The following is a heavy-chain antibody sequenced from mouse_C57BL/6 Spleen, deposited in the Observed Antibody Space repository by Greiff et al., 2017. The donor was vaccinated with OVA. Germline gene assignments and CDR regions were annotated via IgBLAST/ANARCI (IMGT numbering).Heavy chain of an antibody. Sequence: QVQLKQPGAELVKPGASVKLSCKASGYTFTSYWMQWVKQRPGQGLEWIGEIDPSDSYTNYNQKFKGKATLTVDTSSSTAYMQLSSLTSEDSAVYYCARHYYGSSRYFDVWGTGTTVTVSS. CDR2: IDPSDSYT. CDR3: ARHYYGSSRYFDV. V-gene: IGHV1-50*01. J-gene: IGHJ1*03. D-gene: IGHD1-1*01. CDR1: GYTFTSYW.